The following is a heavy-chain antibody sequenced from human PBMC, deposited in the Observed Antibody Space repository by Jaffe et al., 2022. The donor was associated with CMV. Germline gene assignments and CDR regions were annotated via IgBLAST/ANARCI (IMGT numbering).Heavy chain of an antibody. J-gene: IGHJ4*02. V-gene: IGHV2-5*02. CDR1: GFSLTTSGVG. CDR3: ARRQGDAYLDF. Sequence: QITLKESGPMLVKPTQTLTLTCTFSGFSLTTSGVGVVWIRQPPGKALEWVAVIYWDDEKGFSPSLRSRLTITKDTSKNQVVLTVTNMDPADTGTYYCARRQGDAYLDFWGQGALVTVSS. CDR2: IYWDDEK.